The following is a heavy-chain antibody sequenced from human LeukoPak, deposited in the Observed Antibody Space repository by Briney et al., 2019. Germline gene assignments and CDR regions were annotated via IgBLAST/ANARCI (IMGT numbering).Heavy chain of an antibody. CDR2: ISSSSSYI. J-gene: IGHJ6*02. D-gene: IGHD2-2*01. CDR1: GFTFSSYS. V-gene: IGHV3-21*01. CDR3: ARDRQGRFCSSTSCYAGSYGMDV. Sequence: PGGSLRLSCAASGFTFSSYSMNWVRQAPGKGLEWVSSISSSSSYIYYADSVKGRFTISRDNAKNSLYLQMNSLRAEDTAVYYCARDRQGRFCSSTSCYAGSYGMDVWGQGTTVTVSS.